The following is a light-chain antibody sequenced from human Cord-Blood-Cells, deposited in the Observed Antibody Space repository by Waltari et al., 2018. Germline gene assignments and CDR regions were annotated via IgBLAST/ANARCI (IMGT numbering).Light chain of an antibody. CDR1: QSISIY. J-gene: IGKJ1*01. V-gene: IGKV1-39*01. CDR3: QQSYSTPRT. Sequence: DIQMTQSPSSLSASVGARATITCRASQSISIYLNWYQQKPGKARKLLIYAASSLQSGVPSRFSGSGSGTDFTLTISSLQPEDFATYYCQQSYSTPRTFGQGTKVEIK. CDR2: AAS.